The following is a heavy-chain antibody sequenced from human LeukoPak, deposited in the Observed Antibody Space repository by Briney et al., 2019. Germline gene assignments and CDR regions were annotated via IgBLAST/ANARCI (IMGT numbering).Heavy chain of an antibody. Sequence: ASVKVSCKASGYTFTSYYMHWVRQAPGQGLEWMGIINPSGGSTSYAQKFQGRVTMTRDTSTSTVYMELSSLRSEDTAVYYCARDGYDSSGYFGYYFDYWGQGTLVTVSS. CDR3: ARDGYDSSGYFGYYFDY. CDR2: INPSGGST. CDR1: GYTFTSYY. D-gene: IGHD3-22*01. J-gene: IGHJ4*02. V-gene: IGHV1-46*01.